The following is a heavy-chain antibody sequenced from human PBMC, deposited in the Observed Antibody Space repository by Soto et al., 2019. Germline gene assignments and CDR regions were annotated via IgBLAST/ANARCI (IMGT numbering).Heavy chain of an antibody. CDR2: IGYSGVDT. Sequence: EVQLLESGGALVQPGGSLRLRCAASGFTFSNYAMSWVRQAPGKGLQWVSGIGYSGVDTYYADSVRGRFTISRDNSENTMYLQMNSLRAEDTALYYCAKGGVRGNSFPHNYYVMDVWGQGTTVTVSS. CDR1: GFTFSNYA. J-gene: IGHJ6*02. D-gene: IGHD6-6*01. V-gene: IGHV3-23*01. CDR3: AKGGVRGNSFPHNYYVMDV.